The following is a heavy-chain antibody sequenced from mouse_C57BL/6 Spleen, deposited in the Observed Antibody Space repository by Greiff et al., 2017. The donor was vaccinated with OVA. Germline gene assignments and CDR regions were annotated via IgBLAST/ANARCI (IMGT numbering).Heavy chain of an antibody. Sequence: QVQLQQPGAELVKPGASVKLSCKASGYTFTSYWMHWVKQRPGQGLEWIGMIHPNSGSTNYNEKFKSKATLTVDKSSSTAYMQLSSLTSEDSAVYYCARHYYDYGWYFDVWGTGTTVTVSS. V-gene: IGHV1-64*01. D-gene: IGHD2-4*01. CDR2: IHPNSGST. J-gene: IGHJ1*03. CDR1: GYTFTSYW. CDR3: ARHYYDYGWYFDV.